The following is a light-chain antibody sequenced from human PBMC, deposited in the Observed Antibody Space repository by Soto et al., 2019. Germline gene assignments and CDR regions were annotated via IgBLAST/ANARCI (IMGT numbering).Light chain of an antibody. CDR1: QGISSY. Sequence: IHMNQSPSSLSASVGDRVTITCRASQGISSYLALYQQKPGKPPKLLMHAASTLQSGVPSRFSGSGSGTDFTLTISSLQPEDVATYYCQKYDSVLLTFGGGTKVDIK. CDR2: AAS. V-gene: IGKV1-27*01. CDR3: QKYDSVLLT. J-gene: IGKJ4*01.